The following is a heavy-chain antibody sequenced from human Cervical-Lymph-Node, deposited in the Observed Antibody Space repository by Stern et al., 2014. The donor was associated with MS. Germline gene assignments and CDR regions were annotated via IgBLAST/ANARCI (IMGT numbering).Heavy chain of an antibody. D-gene: IGHD3-22*01. Sequence: QVQLQESGPGLVKPSQTLSLTCNVSGGSISSGTYSWTWIRQPAGKGLEWIGRIYSSGTTSYNPSLRSRAPISVDTSKSPFPLQLSSVTAADTAVYYCARASYYHDSSGYYYDSYFDYWGQGTLVTVSS. CDR2: IYSSGTT. V-gene: IGHV4-61*02. CDR3: ARASYYHDSSGYYYDSYFDY. CDR1: GGSISSGTYS. J-gene: IGHJ4*02.